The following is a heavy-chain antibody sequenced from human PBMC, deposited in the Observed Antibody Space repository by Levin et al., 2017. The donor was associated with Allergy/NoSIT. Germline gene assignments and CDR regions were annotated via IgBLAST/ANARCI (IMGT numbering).Heavy chain of an antibody. CDR2: IYHSGST. Sequence: SETLSLTCAVSGGSISSSNWWSWVRQPPGKGLEWIGEIYHSGSTNYNPSLKSRVTISVDKSKNQFSLKLSSVTAADTAVYYCASDVGSHSSGHHYYFDYWGQGTLVTVSS. V-gene: IGHV4-4*02. D-gene: IGHD6-19*01. CDR3: ASDVGSHSSGHHYYFDY. J-gene: IGHJ4*02. CDR1: GGSISSSNW.